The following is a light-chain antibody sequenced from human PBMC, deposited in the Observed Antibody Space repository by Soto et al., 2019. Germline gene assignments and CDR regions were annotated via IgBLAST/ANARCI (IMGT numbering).Light chain of an antibody. CDR3: QQYNNWPLT. V-gene: IGKV3-15*01. CDR1: QSVSSD. J-gene: IGKJ5*01. Sequence: EIVMTQSPATLSVSPGETATLSCRASQSVSSDLAWYHQKPGQAPRLLIYGASTRATGIPARFSGSGSGTEFTLTINSLQSEDFAVYYCQQYNNWPLTFGQGTRLEIK. CDR2: GAS.